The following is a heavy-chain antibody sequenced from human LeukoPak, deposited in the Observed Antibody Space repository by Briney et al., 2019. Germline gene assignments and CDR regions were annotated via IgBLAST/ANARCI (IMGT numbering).Heavy chain of an antibody. CDR2: ISGSGSVT. CDR1: GFTFYSHD. Sequence: GGSLRLSCVTSGFTFYSHDMSWVRQAPGKGLEWVSHISGSGSVTYYADSVKGRFTISRDNSKTTLFLQMDSLRAEDAALYYCAKPFSGGLYFDSWGEGVLVTVSS. J-gene: IGHJ4*02. V-gene: IGHV3-23*01. D-gene: IGHD1-26*01. CDR3: AKPFSGGLYFDS.